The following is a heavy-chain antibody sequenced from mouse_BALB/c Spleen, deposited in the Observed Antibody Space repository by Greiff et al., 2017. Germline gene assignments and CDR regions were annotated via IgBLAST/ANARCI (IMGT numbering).Heavy chain of an antibody. CDR1: GFTFTDYY. D-gene: IGHD2-3*01. CDR3: ARDGYSSY. CDR2: IRNKANGYTT. J-gene: IGHJ3*01. Sequence: EVQGVESGGGLVQPGGSLRLSCATSGFTFTDYYMSWVRQPPGKALEWLGFIRNKANGYTTEYSASVKGRFTISRDNSQSILYLQMNTLRAEDSATYYCARDGYSSYWGQGTLVTVSA. V-gene: IGHV7-3*02.